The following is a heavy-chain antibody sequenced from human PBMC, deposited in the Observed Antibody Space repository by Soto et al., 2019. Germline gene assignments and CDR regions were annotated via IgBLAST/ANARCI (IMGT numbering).Heavy chain of an antibody. CDR1: GFSLSSSGVG. V-gene: IGHV2-5*02. J-gene: IGHJ4*02. D-gene: IGHD3-3*02. Sequence: QITLKESGPTLVKPTQTLTLTCTFSGFSLSSSGVGVGWIRQPPGKALEWLTFIYWDDDKRYSPSLKSRLTITQDTSKTQVVLSLTNMDPVDTSTYYCARLVVASITYYFDAWGQGTLLSVSA. CDR2: IYWDDDK. CDR3: ARLVVASITYYFDA.